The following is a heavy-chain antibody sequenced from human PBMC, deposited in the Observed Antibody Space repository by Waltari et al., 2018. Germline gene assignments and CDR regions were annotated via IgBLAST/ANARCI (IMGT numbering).Heavy chain of an antibody. J-gene: IGHJ4*02. CDR2: ITGSQSGRPGIT. Sequence: EVQLLESGGGLVQPGGSLRLSCSASGFTFSNYDISWVRQAPGEGRGGVAAITGSQSGRPGITFYEESVKGRGTISRDNSRNTAYLQMNSLRVDDTAVYYCAKRGGVAPGTGYFDYWGQGAPVTVSS. D-gene: IGHD3-9*01. CDR1: GFTFSNYD. V-gene: IGHV3-23*01. CDR3: AKRGGVAPGTGYFDY.